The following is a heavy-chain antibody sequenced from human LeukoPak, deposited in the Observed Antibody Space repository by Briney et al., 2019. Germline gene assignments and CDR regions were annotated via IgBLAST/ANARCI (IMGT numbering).Heavy chain of an antibody. V-gene: IGHV4-4*07. CDR2: IYTSGST. D-gene: IGHD6-19*01. CDR1: GGSISSYY. J-gene: IGHJ4*02. Sequence: SETLSLTCTVSGGSISSYYWSWIRQPAGKGLEWIGRIYTSGSTNYNPSLKSRVTMSVDTSKNQFSLKLSSVTAADTAVYYCARDRRSSGWYDPFDYWGQGTLDTVSS. CDR3: ARDRRSSGWYDPFDY.